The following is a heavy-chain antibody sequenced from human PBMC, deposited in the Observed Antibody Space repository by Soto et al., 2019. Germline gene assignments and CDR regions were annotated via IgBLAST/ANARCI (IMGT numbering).Heavy chain of an antibody. D-gene: IGHD5-18*01. CDR1: GFTFSSYS. CDR2: ISSSSSYI. J-gene: IGHJ6*02. Sequence: GGSLRLSCAASGFTFSSYSMNWVRQAPGKGLEWVSSISSSSSYIYYADSVKGRFTISRDNAKNSLYLQMNSLRAEDTAVYYCARDRTAMLQSYYYYYGMDVWGQGTTVTVSS. CDR3: ARDRTAMLQSYYYYYGMDV. V-gene: IGHV3-21*01.